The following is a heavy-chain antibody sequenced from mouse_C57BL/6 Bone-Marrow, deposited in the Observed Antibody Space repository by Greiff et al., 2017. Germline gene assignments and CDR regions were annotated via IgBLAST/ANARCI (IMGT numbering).Heavy chain of an antibody. CDR2: IDPSDSYT. D-gene: IGHD2-2*01. J-gene: IGHJ4*01. V-gene: IGHV1-69*01. CDR1: GYTFTSYW. Sequence: QVQLQQPGAELVMPGASVKLSCKASGYTFTSYWMHWVKQRPGPGLEWIGEIDPSDSYTNSNQQFKGKATLTVDKSSSPAYMQLSSLTSEDSAVYYCARGRLRRGFYYAMDYWGQGTSVTVSS. CDR3: ARGRLRRGFYYAMDY.